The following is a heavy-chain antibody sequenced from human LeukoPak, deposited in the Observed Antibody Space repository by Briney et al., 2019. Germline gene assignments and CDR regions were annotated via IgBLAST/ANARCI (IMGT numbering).Heavy chain of an antibody. CDR2: INNDGSIT. D-gene: IGHD3-10*01. Sequence: GGSLRLSCAASGFIFSRYWMHWVRQAPGKELVWVSRINNDGSITNSADSMKGRFTISRDNAKDTLYLQMDSLRAEDTAIYYCARGPSVLGAIDNWGQGTLVAVSS. CDR3: ARGPSVLGAIDN. V-gene: IGHV3-74*01. CDR1: GFIFSRYW. J-gene: IGHJ4*02.